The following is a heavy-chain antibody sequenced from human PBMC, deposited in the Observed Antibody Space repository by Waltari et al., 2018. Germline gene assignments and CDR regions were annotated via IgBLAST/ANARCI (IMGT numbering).Heavy chain of an antibody. CDR1: DGSITNYY. CDR3: ARHCGGDCYSTSFDY. Sequence: QVQLQESGPGLVKPSDTLSLTCPFSDGSITNYYWSWIRPPAGKGLEWIGRIYSSGTTDYNPSLTSRVTMLVDTSKNQFSLKLSSVTAADTAVYYCARHCGGDCYSTSFDYWGQGTLVTVSS. J-gene: IGHJ4*02. D-gene: IGHD2-21*02. CDR2: IYSSGTT. V-gene: IGHV4-4*07.